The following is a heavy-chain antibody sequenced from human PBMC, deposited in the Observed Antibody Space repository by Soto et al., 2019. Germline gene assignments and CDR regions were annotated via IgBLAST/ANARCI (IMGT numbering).Heavy chain of an antibody. CDR1: GFTFSSYD. Sequence: EVQLVESGGGLVQPGGSLRLSCAASGFTFSSYDMHWVRQVIGKGLEWVSGIGSGGETYYPGSVKGRFTISRENAKNSFYLQMTSLRAGDTAIYYCARAGAVAGTALDYWGQGTLVAVSS. J-gene: IGHJ4*02. CDR3: ARAGAVAGTALDY. CDR2: IGSGGET. D-gene: IGHD6-19*01. V-gene: IGHV3-13*04.